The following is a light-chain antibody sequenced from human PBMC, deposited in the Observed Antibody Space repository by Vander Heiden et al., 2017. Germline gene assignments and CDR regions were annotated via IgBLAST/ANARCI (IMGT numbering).Light chain of an antibody. Sequence: DIQLPQSPRSLSASVGDRLTITCRASQGIRNDLAWYQQKPGKAPKRLIYVASSLESGVPSRFSGSGSGTEFTLTISSLQPEDFATYYCVQHKSYPPTSGQGTKVEIK. CDR2: VAS. CDR1: QGIRND. V-gene: IGKV1-17*01. J-gene: IGKJ1*01. CDR3: VQHKSYPPT.